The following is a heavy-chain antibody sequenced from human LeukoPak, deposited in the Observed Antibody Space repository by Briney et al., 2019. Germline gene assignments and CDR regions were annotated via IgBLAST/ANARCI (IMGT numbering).Heavy chain of an antibody. Sequence: PGGSLRLSCAASGFTFSAYAMSWVRQAPGKGLEWVSTIIGSGGSTYYADSVKGRFSVSRDNSKNTVYLQMNSLRAEDTVVYYCAKRRYGDYGDFDYWSQGTLVTVS. J-gene: IGHJ4*02. CDR1: GFTFSAYA. D-gene: IGHD4-17*01. V-gene: IGHV3-23*01. CDR3: AKRRYGDYGDFDY. CDR2: IIGSGGST.